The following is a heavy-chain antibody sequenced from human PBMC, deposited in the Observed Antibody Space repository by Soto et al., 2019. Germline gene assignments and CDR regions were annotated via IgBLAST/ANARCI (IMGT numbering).Heavy chain of an antibody. D-gene: IGHD4-17*01. Sequence: QVQLQESGPGLVKASQTLSLTCTVSGGSISSGDYNWSWNRQPPGKGLEWIGYIYYSGYTYNNPSLKSRVTISVDTSKNQFSLKLSSVTAADTAVYYCARSGDYVPFDYWGQGTLVTVSS. CDR3: ARSGDYVPFDY. V-gene: IGHV4-30-4*01. CDR2: IYYSGYT. J-gene: IGHJ4*02. CDR1: GGSISSGDYN.